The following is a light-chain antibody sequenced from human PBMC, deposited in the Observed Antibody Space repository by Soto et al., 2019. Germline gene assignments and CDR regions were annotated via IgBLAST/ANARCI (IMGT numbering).Light chain of an antibody. CDR2: DVN. J-gene: IGLJ2*01. Sequence: QSALTQPASVSGSPGQSIAISCTGTSSDIGGYNFVSWYQQHPGKAPKLVIYDVNIRPSGVSDRFSGSKSGNTASLTISGLQAEDEADYYCSSYSVSSTLVVFGGGTKVTVL. CDR3: SSYSVSSTLVV. V-gene: IGLV2-14*03. CDR1: SSDIGGYNF.